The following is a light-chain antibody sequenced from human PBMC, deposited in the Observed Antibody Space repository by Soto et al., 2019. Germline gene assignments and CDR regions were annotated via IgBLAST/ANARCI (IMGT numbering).Light chain of an antibody. CDR1: ESVNSD. V-gene: IGKV3-15*01. CDR2: GAS. J-gene: IGKJ5*01. CDR3: QQYNNWLIT. Sequence: IVMTQSPATLSVSPGERATLSCTASESVNSDLAWYQQKPGQAPRLLIFGASTRATGIPARFSGSGSGTEFTLTISSLQSEDFALYYCQQYNNWLITFGQGTRLEMK.